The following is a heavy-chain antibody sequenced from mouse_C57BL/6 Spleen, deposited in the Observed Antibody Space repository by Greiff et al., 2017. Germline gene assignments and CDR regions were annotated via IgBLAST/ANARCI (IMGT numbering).Heavy chain of an antibody. CDR2: IYPGDGDT. V-gene: IGHV1-82*01. D-gene: IGHD2-1*01. Sequence: QVQLQQSGPELVKPGASVKISCKASGYAFTSSWMNWVKQRPGKGLEWIGRIYPGDGDTNYNGKFKGKATLTADKSSSTAYMLLSSLTSEDSAVYFCARGVLCGNYDYFDVWGTGTTVTVSS. J-gene: IGHJ1*03. CDR3: ARGVLCGNYDYFDV. CDR1: GYAFTSSW.